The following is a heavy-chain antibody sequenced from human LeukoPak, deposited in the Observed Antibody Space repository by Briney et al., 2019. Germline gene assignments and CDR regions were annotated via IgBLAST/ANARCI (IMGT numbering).Heavy chain of an antibody. V-gene: IGHV4-59*01. J-gene: IGHJ4*02. D-gene: IGHD3-3*01. CDR1: GGSFSSYY. CDR2: IYCSGST. CDR3: ARGYDFWSGYLYDY. Sequence: SETLSLTCTVSGGSFSSYYWSWIRQPPGKGLEWVGYIYCSGSTNYNPSLKSRVTISVDTSKNQFSLKLRSVTAADPAVYYCARGYDFWSGYLYDYWRQGTLVTVSS.